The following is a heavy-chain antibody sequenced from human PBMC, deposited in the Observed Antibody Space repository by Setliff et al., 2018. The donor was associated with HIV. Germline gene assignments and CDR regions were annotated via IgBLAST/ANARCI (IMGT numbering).Heavy chain of an antibody. CDR3: ARDDHYYDMGSILSDWFFDL. Sequence: SVKVSCKASGGTSRKYSINWVRQAPGQGLEWMGGIIPIFGSTTYAQKFQDRVTITADESKDTVEMELSSLTSEDTAVYYCARDDHYYDMGSILSDWFFDLWDRGTLVTVSS. D-gene: IGHD3-22*01. V-gene: IGHV1-69*13. CDR2: IIPIFGST. J-gene: IGHJ2*01. CDR1: GGTSRKYS.